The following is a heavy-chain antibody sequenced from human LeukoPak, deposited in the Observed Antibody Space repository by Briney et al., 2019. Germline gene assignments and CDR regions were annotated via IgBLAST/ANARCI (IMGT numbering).Heavy chain of an antibody. CDR2: ISGGGGST. V-gene: IGHV3-23*01. Sequence: GGSLRLSCAASGFTFSSYAMSWVRQTPEKRLEWVSAISGGGGSTYYADSVKGRITISRDNSKNTLYLQMNSLRAEDTAVYYCARGFDSSGYYRSPIDYWGQGTLVTVSS. CDR1: GFTFSSYA. J-gene: IGHJ4*02. D-gene: IGHD3-22*01. CDR3: ARGFDSSGYYRSPIDY.